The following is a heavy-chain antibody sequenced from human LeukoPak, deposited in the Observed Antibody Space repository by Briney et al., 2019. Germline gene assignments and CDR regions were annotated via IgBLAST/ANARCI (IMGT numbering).Heavy chain of an antibody. J-gene: IGHJ6*02. Sequence: GGSLRLSCAASGFTFSSYAMSWVRQAPGKGLEWVSAISGSGGSTYYADSVKGRFTISRDNSKNTLYLQMNSLRAEDTAVYYCAKIKNRSVAAAWVRNDGMDVWGQGTTVTVSS. CDR2: ISGSGGST. CDR3: AKIKNRSVAAAWVRNDGMDV. D-gene: IGHD6-13*01. V-gene: IGHV3-23*01. CDR1: GFTFSSYA.